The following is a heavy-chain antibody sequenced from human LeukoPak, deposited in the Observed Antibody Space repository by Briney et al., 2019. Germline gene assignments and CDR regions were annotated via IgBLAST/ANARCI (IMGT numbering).Heavy chain of an antibody. CDR1: GYPFTSYW. CDR2: IYPGDSDT. V-gene: IGHV5-51*01. J-gene: IGHJ4*02. CDR3: ARRSVYGDSDF. D-gene: IGHD4-17*01. Sequence: GESLKISCKASGYPFTSYWIAWVRQMPGKGLEWMGIIYPGDSDTRYSPSFQGQVTISADKSISTAYLQWSSLKASDTAMYYCARRSVYGDSDFWGQGTPVTVSS.